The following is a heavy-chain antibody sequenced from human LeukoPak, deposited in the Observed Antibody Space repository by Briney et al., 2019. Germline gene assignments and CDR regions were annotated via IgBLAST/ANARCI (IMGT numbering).Heavy chain of an antibody. CDR3: ARGNDFY. Sequence: PSETLSLTCAVYGGSFSGYYWSWIRQPPGKGLEWIGEINHSGSTNYNPSLKSRVTISVDTSKNQFSLKLSSVTAADTAVYYCARGNDFYWGQGTLVTVSS. J-gene: IGHJ4*02. V-gene: IGHV4-34*01. CDR2: INHSGST. CDR1: GGSFSGYY. D-gene: IGHD3/OR15-3a*01.